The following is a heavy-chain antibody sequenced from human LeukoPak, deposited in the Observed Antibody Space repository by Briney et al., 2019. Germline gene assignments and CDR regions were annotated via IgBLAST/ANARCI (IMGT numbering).Heavy chain of an antibody. CDR3: ARVSYGDYGFDY. Sequence: GGSLRLSCAASGFTFSTYWMHWVRQAPGKGLVWVSRINSDESSTTYADSVKGRFTISRDNAKNTLYLQMNSLRAEDTAVYYCARVSYGDYGFDYWGQGTLVTVSS. J-gene: IGHJ4*02. D-gene: IGHD4-17*01. V-gene: IGHV3-74*01. CDR1: GFTFSTYW. CDR2: INSDESST.